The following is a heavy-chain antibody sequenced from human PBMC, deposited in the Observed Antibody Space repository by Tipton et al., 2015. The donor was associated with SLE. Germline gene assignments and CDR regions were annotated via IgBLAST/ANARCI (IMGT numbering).Heavy chain of an antibody. CDR1: GGSISSNY. CDR3: ARERQTSNWGSPGGDFER. J-gene: IGHJ3*01. V-gene: IGHV4-59*01. Sequence: TLSLTCTVSGGSISSNYWSWIRQSPGKGLEWIGYISYSGSTNYNPSLKSRVTISLDSSKNQFSLKLSSVTAADTAVYYCARERQTSNWGSPGGDFERWGQGTMVTVSS. D-gene: IGHD7-27*01. CDR2: ISYSGST.